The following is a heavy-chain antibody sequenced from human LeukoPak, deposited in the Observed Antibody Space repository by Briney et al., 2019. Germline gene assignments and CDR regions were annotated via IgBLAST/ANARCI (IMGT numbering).Heavy chain of an antibody. D-gene: IGHD2-15*01. CDR3: ARGLRPPNLYCSGRSCYSNKYYFDY. V-gene: IGHV4-34*01. CDR2: INHSGST. Sequence: KPSETLSLTCAVYGGSFSGYYWSWIRQPPGKGLEWIGEINHSGSTNYNPSLKSRVTISVDTSKNQFSLKLSSVTAADTAVYYCARGLRPPNLYCSGRSCYSNKYYFDYWGQGTLVTVSS. J-gene: IGHJ4*02. CDR1: GGSFSGYY.